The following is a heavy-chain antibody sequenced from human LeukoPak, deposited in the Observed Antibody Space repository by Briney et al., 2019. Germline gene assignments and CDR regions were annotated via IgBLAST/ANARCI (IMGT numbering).Heavy chain of an antibody. CDR3: ARGNDYYDSSGYLIDY. V-gene: IGHV4-4*07. CDR1: GGSISSYY. CDR2: IYTSGST. J-gene: IGHJ4*02. D-gene: IGHD3-22*01. Sequence: SETLSLTCTVSGGSISSYYWSWLRQPAGKGLEWIGRIYTSGSTNYNPSLKSRVTMSVDTSKNQFSLKLSSVTAADTAVYYCARGNDYYDSSGYLIDYWGQGTLVTVSS.